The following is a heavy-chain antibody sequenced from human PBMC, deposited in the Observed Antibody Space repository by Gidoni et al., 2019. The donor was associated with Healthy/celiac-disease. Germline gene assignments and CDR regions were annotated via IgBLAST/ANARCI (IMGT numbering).Heavy chain of an antibody. V-gene: IGHV3-30-3*01. CDR3: ARDLQVGATTGGMDV. Sequence: QVQLVESGGGVVQPGRSLRLSCAASGFTFSSYAMHCVRQAPGKGLEWVAVISYDGSNKYYADSVKGRFTISRDNSKNTLYLQMNSLRAEDTAVYYCARDLQVGATTGGMDVWGQGTTVTVSS. J-gene: IGHJ6*02. CDR2: ISYDGSNK. D-gene: IGHD1-26*01. CDR1: GFTFSSYA.